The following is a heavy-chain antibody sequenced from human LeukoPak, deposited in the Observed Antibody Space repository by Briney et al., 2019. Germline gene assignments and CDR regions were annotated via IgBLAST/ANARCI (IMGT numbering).Heavy chain of an antibody. CDR3: ARALTYYYDSRGSIYP. D-gene: IGHD3-22*01. V-gene: IGHV4-61*08. CDR1: GGSISSGDYY. CDR2: ISYSGST. Sequence: SETLSLTCTVSGGSISSGDYYWSWIRQPPGKGLEWIGYISYSGSTNYNPSLKSRVTISVDTSKNQFSLKLSSVTAADTAVYYCARALTYYYDSRGSIYPWGQGTLVTVSS. J-gene: IGHJ5*02.